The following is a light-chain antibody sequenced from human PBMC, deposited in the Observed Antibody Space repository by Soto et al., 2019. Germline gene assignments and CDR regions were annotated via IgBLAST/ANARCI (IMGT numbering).Light chain of an antibody. CDR3: CSYAGSSAFYV. V-gene: IGLV2-23*01. J-gene: IGLJ1*01. CDR1: SSDVGSSNF. CDR2: EGS. Sequence: QSALTQPASVSGSPGQSITISCTGTSSDVGSSNFVSWYQQHPGKAPKLMIYEGSKRPSGVSNRFSGSKSGNTASLTISGLQAEDEADYYCCSYAGSSAFYVFGTGTKLTVL.